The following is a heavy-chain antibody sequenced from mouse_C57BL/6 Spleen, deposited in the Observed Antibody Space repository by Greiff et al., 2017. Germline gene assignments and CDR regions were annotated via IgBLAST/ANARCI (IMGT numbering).Heavy chain of an antibody. CDR3: AREEYPAWFAY. CDR2: ISYSGST. CDR1: GYSITSGYD. J-gene: IGHJ3*01. V-gene: IGHV3-1*01. Sequence: EVQLQQSGPGMVKPSQSLSLTCTVTGYSITSGYDWHWIRHFPGNKLEWMGYISYSGSTNYNPSLKSRISITHDTSKNHFFLKLNSVTTEDTATYYCAREEYPAWFAYWGQGTLVTVSA. D-gene: IGHD5-1*01.